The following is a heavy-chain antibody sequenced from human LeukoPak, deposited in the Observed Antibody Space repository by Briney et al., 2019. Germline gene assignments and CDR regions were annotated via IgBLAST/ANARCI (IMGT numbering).Heavy chain of an antibody. CDR3: ARIIGISGTYPTDY. D-gene: IGHD1-26*01. Sequence: GGSLRLSCAASGVTVSSNDMTWVRQAPGKGLEWVSVIYAGGSTYYPDSVKGRFIISRDNARNSLYLEMNSLRAEDTAVYYCARIIGISGTYPTDYWGQGTLVTVSS. J-gene: IGHJ4*02. V-gene: IGHV3-66*01. CDR2: IYAGGST. CDR1: GVTVSSND.